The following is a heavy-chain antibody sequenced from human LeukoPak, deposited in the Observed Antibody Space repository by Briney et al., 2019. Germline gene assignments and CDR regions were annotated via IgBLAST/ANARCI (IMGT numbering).Heavy chain of an antibody. V-gene: IGHV4-4*07. J-gene: IGHJ4*02. CDR2: IYTSEST. Sequence: SETLSLTCTVSGGSISSYYWNWIRQPAGKGLEWIGRIYTSESTNYNPSLKSRVTMSVDTSKNQFSLSLISVTAADTAVYYCARDLTDYYELDYWGQGTLVTVSS. CDR1: GGSISSYY. CDR3: ARDLTDYYELDY. D-gene: IGHD3-22*01.